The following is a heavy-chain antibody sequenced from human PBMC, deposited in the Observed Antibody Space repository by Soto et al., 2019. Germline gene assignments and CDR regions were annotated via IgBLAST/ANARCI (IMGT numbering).Heavy chain of an antibody. CDR3: AREEVSRPNTYPGVDG. V-gene: IGHV3-21*01. J-gene: IGHJ6*02. CDR1: GFTFHTYT. Sequence: EVQLAASGGGLVKQGGSLRLSCAASGFTFHTYTMNWVRPAPGKGLEWVSSISSRSSYIYYADSVKGRFTISRDGASNSLYLQMSGLRVEDTAVYYCAREEVSRPNTYPGVDGWGQGTTVTFSS. CDR2: ISSRSSYI.